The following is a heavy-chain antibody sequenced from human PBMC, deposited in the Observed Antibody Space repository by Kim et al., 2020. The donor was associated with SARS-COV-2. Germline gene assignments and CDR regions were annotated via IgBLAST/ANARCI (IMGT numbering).Heavy chain of an antibody. V-gene: IGHV3-30*18. CDR1: GFTFSSYG. Sequence: GGSLRLSCAASGFTFSSYGMHWVRQAPGKGLEWVAVISYDGSNKYYADSVKDRFTISRDNSKNTLYLQMNSLRAEDTAVYYCAKDGSKGLDYWGQGTLVTVSS. CDR2: ISYDGSNK. J-gene: IGHJ4*02. CDR3: AKDGSKGLDY.